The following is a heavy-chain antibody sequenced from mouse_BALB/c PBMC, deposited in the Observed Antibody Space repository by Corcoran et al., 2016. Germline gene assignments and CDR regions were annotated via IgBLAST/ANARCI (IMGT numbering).Heavy chain of an antibody. CDR2: ISCYNGAT. V-gene: IGHV1S34*01. J-gene: IGHJ4*01. Sequence: LVKTGASVKISCKASGYSFTGYYMHWVKQSHGKSLEWIGYISCYNGATSYNQKFKGKATFTVDTSSSTAYMQFNSLTSEDSAVYYCARGRYYYAMDYWRQGTSVTVSS. CDR1: GYSFTGYY. CDR3: ARGRYYYAMDY.